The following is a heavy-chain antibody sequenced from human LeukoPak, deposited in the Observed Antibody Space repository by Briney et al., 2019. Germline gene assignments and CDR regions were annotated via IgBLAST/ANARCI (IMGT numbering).Heavy chain of an antibody. CDR2: ISYDGSDK. D-gene: IGHD6-13*01. J-gene: IGHJ4*02. CDR1: GFSFSSHG. V-gene: IGHV3-30*18. Sequence: GRSLRLSCAASGFSFSSHGMHWVRQAPGKGLEWEALISYDGSDKYYADSVKGRFTISRDNSKSTLYLQMNSLSSEDTAVFYCAKDLSYSTIWPYFDFWGQGTLVTVSS. CDR3: AKDLSYSTIWPYFDF.